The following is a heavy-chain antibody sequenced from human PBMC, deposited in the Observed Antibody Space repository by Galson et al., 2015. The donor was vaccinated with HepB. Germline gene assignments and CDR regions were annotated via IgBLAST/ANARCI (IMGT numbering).Heavy chain of an antibody. J-gene: IGHJ4*02. CDR1: GFTFRSYW. V-gene: IGHV3-7*03. CDR2: IRQDGSEQ. Sequence: SLRLSCAASGFTFRSYWMSWVRQAPGKGLEWVANIRQDGSEQYYVDSVKGRFTISRDNAKNSLYLQMNSLRAEDTAVYYCARPMSPWGQGTLVTVSS. CDR3: ARPMSP.